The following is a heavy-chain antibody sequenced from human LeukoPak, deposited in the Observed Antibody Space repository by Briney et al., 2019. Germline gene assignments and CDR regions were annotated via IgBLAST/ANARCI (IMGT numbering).Heavy chain of an antibody. CDR3: ARGYLEDY. V-gene: IGHV3-30*03. CDR2: ISYDGSNK. J-gene: IGHJ4*02. D-gene: IGHD3-10*01. CDR1: GFTFSSYG. Sequence: GRSLRLSCAASGFTFSSYGMHWVRQAPGKGLEWVAVISYDGSNKYYADSVKGRFTISRDNSKNTLYLQMNSLRVEDTAVYFCARGYLEDYWGQGTLVTVSS.